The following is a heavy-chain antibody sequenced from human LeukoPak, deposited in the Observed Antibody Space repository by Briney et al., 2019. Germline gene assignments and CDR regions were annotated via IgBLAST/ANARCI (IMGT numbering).Heavy chain of an antibody. CDR3: AKEYYVLLVYALGGSFDY. CDR2: ISGNGRST. Sequence: PGGSLRLSCAASGFTFSTYWMGWVRQAPGKGLEWVSTISGNGRSTYYGDSVKGRFTISRDNSKNTLSLQMNSLRAEDTAVYYCAKEYYVLLVYALGGSFDYWGPGTLVTVSS. CDR1: GFTFSTYW. D-gene: IGHD2-8*02. J-gene: IGHJ4*02. V-gene: IGHV3-23*01.